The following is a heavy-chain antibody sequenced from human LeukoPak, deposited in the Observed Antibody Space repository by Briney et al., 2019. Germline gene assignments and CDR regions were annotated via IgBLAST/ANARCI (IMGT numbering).Heavy chain of an antibody. Sequence: SETLSLTCAVYGGSFGGYYWSWIRQPPGKGLEWIGEINHSGSTNYNPSLKSRVTISVDTSKNQFSLKLSSVTAADTAVYYCARQNGSGSYYYYYYYMDVWGKGTTVTISS. V-gene: IGHV4-34*01. J-gene: IGHJ6*03. CDR1: GGSFGGYY. CDR3: ARQNGSGSYYYYYYYMDV. D-gene: IGHD3-10*01. CDR2: INHSGST.